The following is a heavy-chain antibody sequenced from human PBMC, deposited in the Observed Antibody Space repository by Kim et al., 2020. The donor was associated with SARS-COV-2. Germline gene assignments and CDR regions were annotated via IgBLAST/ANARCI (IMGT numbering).Heavy chain of an antibody. V-gene: IGHV1-46*01. CDR2: INPSGGST. CDR3: ARDTGGYSSSSHPDYGMDV. J-gene: IGHJ6*02. Sequence: ASVKVSCKASGYTFTSYYMHWVRQAPGQGLEWMGIINPSGGSTSYAQKFQGRVTMTRDTSTSTVYMELSSLRSEDTAVYYCARDTGGYSSSSHPDYGMDVWGQGTTVTVSS. D-gene: IGHD6-6*01. CDR1: GYTFTSYY.